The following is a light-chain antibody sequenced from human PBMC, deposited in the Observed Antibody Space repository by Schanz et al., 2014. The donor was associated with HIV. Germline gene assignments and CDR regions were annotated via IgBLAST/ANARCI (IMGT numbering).Light chain of an antibody. CDR2: QAS. J-gene: IGKJ4*01. V-gene: IGKV1-5*03. CDR1: QTIGRL. CDR3: QQYNNYPLT. Sequence: IQMTQSPSTVSTSVGDRVTITCRASQTIGRLLAWYQQKPGRAPKLLIYQASILETGVPSRFSGSGSGTSFTLTISSLQPDDFATYYCQQYNNYPLTFGGGTKVEIK.